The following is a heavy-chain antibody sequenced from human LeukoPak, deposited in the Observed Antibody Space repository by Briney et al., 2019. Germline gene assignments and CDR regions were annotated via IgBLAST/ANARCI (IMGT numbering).Heavy chain of an antibody. V-gene: IGHV1-69*04. J-gene: IGHJ5*02. D-gene: IGHD2-15*01. CDR1: GGTFSSCA. CDR3: ARARYCSGGSCYRVNWFDP. Sequence: ASVKVSCKASGGTFSSCAISWVRQAPGQGLEWMGRIIPIFGIANYAQKFQGRVTITADKSTSTAYMELSSLRSEDTAVYYCARARYCSGGSCYRVNWFDPWGQGTLVTVSS. CDR2: IIPIFGIA.